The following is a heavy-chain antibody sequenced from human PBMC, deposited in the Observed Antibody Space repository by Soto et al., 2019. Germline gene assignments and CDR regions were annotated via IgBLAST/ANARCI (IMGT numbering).Heavy chain of an antibody. CDR1: GGTFSSYT. D-gene: IGHD3-3*01. Sequence: QVQLVQSGAEVKKPGSSVKVSCKASGGTFSSYTISWVRQAPGQGLAWMGRIIPILGIANYAQKFQGRVTITADKATSTAYMELSSMRSEDTAVYYCARCGHDYDFRYWGQGTLVTVSS. V-gene: IGHV1-69*02. CDR2: IIPILGIA. CDR3: ARCGHDYDFRY. J-gene: IGHJ4*02.